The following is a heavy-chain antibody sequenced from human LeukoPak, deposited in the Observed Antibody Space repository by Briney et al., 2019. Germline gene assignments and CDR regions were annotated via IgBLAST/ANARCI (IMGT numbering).Heavy chain of an antibody. Sequence: PSETLSLTCTVSGGSISSSSYHWGWIRQPPGKGLEWIGSIYYSGSTYYNPSLKSRVTISVDTSKNQFSLKLSSVTAADTAVYYCARQGYSGTSCYIRMMSSRWFDPWGQGTLVTVSS. CDR3: ARQGYSGTSCYIRMMSSRWFDP. D-gene: IGHD2-2*02. J-gene: IGHJ5*02. CDR2: IYYSGST. CDR1: GGSISSSSYH. V-gene: IGHV4-39*01.